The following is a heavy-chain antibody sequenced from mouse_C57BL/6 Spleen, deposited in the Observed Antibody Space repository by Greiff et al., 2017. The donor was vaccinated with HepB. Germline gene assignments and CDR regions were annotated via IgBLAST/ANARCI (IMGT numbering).Heavy chain of an antibody. V-gene: IGHV2-3*01. CDR1: GFSLTSYG. CDR2: IWGDGST. J-gene: IGHJ3*01. D-gene: IGHD1-1*01. Sequence: VQLVESGPGLVAPSQSLSITCTVSGFSLTSYGVSWVRQPPGKGLEWLGVIWGDGSTNYHSALISRQCISKDNSNSQVFFTLNSLHTDDTATYYVSKFCGISLPWFAYWGQGTLLTVSA. CDR3: SKFCGISLPWFAY.